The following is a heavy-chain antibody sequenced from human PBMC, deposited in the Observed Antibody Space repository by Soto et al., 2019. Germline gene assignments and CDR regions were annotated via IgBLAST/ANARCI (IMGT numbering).Heavy chain of an antibody. V-gene: IGHV3-11*01. CDR2: ISSGGGAK. CDR1: GFIFSDYY. D-gene: IGHD1-20*01. J-gene: IGHJ5*02. CDR3: ARRLTGRTTGDWFDP. Sequence: VQLVESGGGLVKPGGSLRLSCAASGFIFSDYYMAWIRQAPGKGLEWVSDISSGGGAKNVADSVRGRFTNSRDNTNNSLYLQVNSLRVEDTALYYCARRLTGRTTGDWFDPWGQGTLVTVSS.